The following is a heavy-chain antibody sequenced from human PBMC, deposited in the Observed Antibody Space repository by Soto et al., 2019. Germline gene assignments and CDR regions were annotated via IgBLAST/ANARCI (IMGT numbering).Heavy chain of an antibody. CDR2: FIPIFGAA. CDR1: GGTFSSYA. Sequence: QVQLVQSGAEVKKPGSSVKVSCKASGGTFSSYAISWVRQAPGQGLEWMGGFIPIFGAANSAQKFQGRVTITASESTSTAYMELRSMRSEYTAVYYCARHVPAAGYYYGMDVWGQGTTVTVSS. V-gene: IGHV1-69*12. D-gene: IGHD2-2*01. J-gene: IGHJ6*02. CDR3: ARHVPAAGYYYGMDV.